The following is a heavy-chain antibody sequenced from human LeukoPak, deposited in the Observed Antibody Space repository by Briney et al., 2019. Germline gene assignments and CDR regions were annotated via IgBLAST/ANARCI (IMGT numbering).Heavy chain of an antibody. CDR1: GGSISSYY. Sequence: SETLSLTCTVSGGSISSYYWSWIRQPPGKGLEWIGYIYYSGSTNYNPSLKSRVTISVDTSKNQFSLKLSSVTAADTAEYYCARLRIAAAGGEVWFDPWGQGTLVTVSS. D-gene: IGHD6-13*01. CDR3: ARLRIAAAGGEVWFDP. J-gene: IGHJ5*02. V-gene: IGHV4-59*08. CDR2: IYYSGST.